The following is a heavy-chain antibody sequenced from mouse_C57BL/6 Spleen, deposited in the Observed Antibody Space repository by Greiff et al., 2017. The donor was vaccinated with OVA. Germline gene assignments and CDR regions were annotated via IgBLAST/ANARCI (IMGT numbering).Heavy chain of an antibody. V-gene: IGHV5-4*01. J-gene: IGHJ1*03. D-gene: IGHD1-1*01. CDR2: ISDGGSYT. CDR1: GFTFSSYA. CDR3: AREIITTVVERYFDV. Sequence: DVMLVESGGGLVKPGGSLKLSCAASGFTFSSYAMSWVRQTPEKRLEWVATISDGGSYTYYPDNVKGRFTISRDNAKNNLYLQMSHLKSEDTAMYYCAREIITTVVERYFDVWGTGTTVTVSS.